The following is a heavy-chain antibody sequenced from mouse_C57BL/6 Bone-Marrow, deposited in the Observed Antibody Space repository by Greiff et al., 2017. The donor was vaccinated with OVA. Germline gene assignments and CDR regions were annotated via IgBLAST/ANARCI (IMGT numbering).Heavy chain of an antibody. CDR3: RGGGTGGY. CDR2: IRLKSDNYAT. CDR1: GFTFSNYW. J-gene: IGHJ2*01. V-gene: IGHV6-3*01. D-gene: IGHD3-3*01. Sequence: EVKLQESGGGLVQPGGSMKLSCVASGFTFSNYWMNWVRQSPEKGLEWVAQIRLKSDNYATHYAESVKGRFTISRDDSKSSVHLQMNTVRDEDTRIYYCRGGGTGGYWGQGTTLTVSS.